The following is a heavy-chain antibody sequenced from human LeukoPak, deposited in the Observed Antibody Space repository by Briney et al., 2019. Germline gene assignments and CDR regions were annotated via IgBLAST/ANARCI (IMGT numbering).Heavy chain of an antibody. CDR1: VFPFSSSA. V-gene: IGHV3-23*01. D-gene: IGHD1-26*01. J-gene: IGHJ4*02. Sequence: GGPLRLPCAPSVFPFSSSAMRGVRQAPGKALEGVSAISGCGGSTFCADSVKGRFTISRENYKNTVYLKMNSLRAEDTAVYYCAKGVRIVGATPFDYWGQGTLVTVSS. CDR2: ISGCGGST. CDR3: AKGVRIVGATPFDY.